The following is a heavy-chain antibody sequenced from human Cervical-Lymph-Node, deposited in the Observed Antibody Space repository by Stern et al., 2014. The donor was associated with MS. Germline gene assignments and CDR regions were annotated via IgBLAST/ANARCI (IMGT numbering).Heavy chain of an antibody. Sequence: VQLVESGAEVKKPGASVKVSCKVSGGYTLSDLSMHWVRQAPGKGLEWLGGFDVQIGETIYAQKFQGRVSMAEDISTDTAYVEVTSLTSDDSAVYYCAAAPKGMQLWQGQQGWFDPWGQGTLVTVSS. D-gene: IGHD5-18*01. V-gene: IGHV1-24*01. CDR2: FDVQIGET. CDR3: AAAPKGMQLWQGQQGWFDP. CDR1: GGYTLSDLS. J-gene: IGHJ5*02.